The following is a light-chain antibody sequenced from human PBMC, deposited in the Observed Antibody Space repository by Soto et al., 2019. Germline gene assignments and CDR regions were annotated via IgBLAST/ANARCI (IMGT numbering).Light chain of an antibody. CDR3: NSYTTSSTYV. Sequence: QSVLTQPASVSGSPGQSITISCTGTSSDVGGYNYVSWYQQHPGKAPNLMIYDVSNRPSGVSNRFSGSKSGNTASLTISGLQAEDEADYYCNSYTTSSTYVFGTGTKVTVL. J-gene: IGLJ1*01. V-gene: IGLV2-14*01. CDR2: DVS. CDR1: SSDVGGYNY.